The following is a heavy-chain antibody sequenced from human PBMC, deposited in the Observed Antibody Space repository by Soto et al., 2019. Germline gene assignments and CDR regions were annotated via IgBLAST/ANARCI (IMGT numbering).Heavy chain of an antibody. CDR2: LTGSGDST. D-gene: IGHD4-17*01. CDR3: VKGTAVTTGDMAY. CDR1: GFTFSSFA. Sequence: EVQLLESGGGLVQPGGSLRLSCAASGFTFSSFAMTWVRQAPGKGLEWVSSLTGSGDSTYYADSVKGRFTISRDNSKNTLYLHMSRLRADDTALYYCVKGTAVTTGDMAYWGQGTLVTVSS. V-gene: IGHV3-23*01. J-gene: IGHJ4*02.